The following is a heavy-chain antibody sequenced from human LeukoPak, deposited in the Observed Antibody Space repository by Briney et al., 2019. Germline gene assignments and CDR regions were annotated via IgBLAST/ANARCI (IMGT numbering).Heavy chain of an antibody. CDR3: ARAGENWFDP. CDR2: INHSGST. Sequence: SETLSLTCAVYGGPFSGYYWSWIRQPPGKGLEWIGEINHSGSTNYNPSLKSRVTISVDTSKNQFSLKLSSVTAADTAVYYCARAGENWFDPWGQGTLVTVSS. D-gene: IGHD1-26*01. J-gene: IGHJ5*02. CDR1: GGPFSGYY. V-gene: IGHV4-34*01.